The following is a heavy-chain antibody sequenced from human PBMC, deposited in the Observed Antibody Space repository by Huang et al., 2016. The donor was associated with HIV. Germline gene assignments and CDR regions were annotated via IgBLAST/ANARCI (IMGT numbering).Heavy chain of an antibody. CDR2: ISAYNGNT. CDR1: GYNFTKYG. Sequence: QVELVQSGAEVKRPGASVRVSCKAAGYNFTKYGINWVRQAHGQGLEWMGWISAYNGNTNYAEKVPGRVTLTRDTSATTAYMELRDVTSANTAVYYCARDHWYPLQNWFDLWGQGTLVTVSS. V-gene: IGHV1-18*01. CDR3: ARDHWYPLQNWFDL. J-gene: IGHJ5*01. D-gene: IGHD1-1*01.